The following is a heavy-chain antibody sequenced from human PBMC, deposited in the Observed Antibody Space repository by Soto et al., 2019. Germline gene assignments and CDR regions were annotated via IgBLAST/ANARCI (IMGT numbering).Heavy chain of an antibody. J-gene: IGHJ4*02. V-gene: IGHV3-33*01. CDR3: ARANERLWLPPTPYDY. CDR2: IWYDGSNK. Sequence: GGSLRLSCAASGFTFSSYGMHWVRQAPGKGLEWVAVIWYDGSNKYYADSVKGRFTISRDNSKNTLYLQMNSLRAEDTAVYYCARANERLWLPPTPYDYWGQGTLVTVSS. CDR1: GFTFSSYG. D-gene: IGHD5-18*01.